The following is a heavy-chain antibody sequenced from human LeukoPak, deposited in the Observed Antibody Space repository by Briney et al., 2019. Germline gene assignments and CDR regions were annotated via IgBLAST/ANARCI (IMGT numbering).Heavy chain of an antibody. J-gene: IGHJ6*02. D-gene: IGHD5-18*01. CDR1: GGTFSSYA. CDR3: ATRGYSYGYYYYGMDV. CDR2: IIPIFGTA. V-gene: IGHV1-69*13. Sequence: ASVKVSCKASGGTFSSYAISWVRQAPGQGLEWMGGIIPIFGTANYAQKFQGRVTITADESTSTAYMELSSLRSEDTAVYYCATRGYSYGYYYYGMDVWGQGTTVTVSS.